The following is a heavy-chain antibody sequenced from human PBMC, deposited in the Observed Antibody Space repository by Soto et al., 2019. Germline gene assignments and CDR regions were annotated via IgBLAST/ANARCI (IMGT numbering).Heavy chain of an antibody. CDR3: ARSSLKWMAAGAYYFDD. CDR1: GFTFSSYA. V-gene: IGHV3-30-3*01. CDR2: ISYDGSNK. Sequence: PGGSLRLSCAASGFTFSSYAMHWVRQAPGKGLEWVAVISYDGSNKYYADSVKGRFTISRDNSKNTLYLQMNSLRAEDTAVYYCARSSLKWMAAGAYYFDDWGQGTLVPVSS. D-gene: IGHD6-13*01. J-gene: IGHJ4*02.